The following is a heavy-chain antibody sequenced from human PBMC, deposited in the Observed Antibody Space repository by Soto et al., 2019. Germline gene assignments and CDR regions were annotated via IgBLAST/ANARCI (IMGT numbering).Heavy chain of an antibody. Sequence: SETRSIIRRVAGWTIGKRLAFFSRWIAQSSASGLEWIGYIYHTGTTSYNPSLKGRVTISVGTSKQQLSLTMNSVTAADTAVYYCAKRGRLDLRGDYLIDSWGQGTLVTVSS. J-gene: IGHJ4*02. CDR1: GWTIGKRLAFF. CDR2: IYHTGTT. CDR3: AKRGRLDLRGDYLIDS. V-gene: IGHV4-30-4*01. D-gene: IGHD1-1*01.